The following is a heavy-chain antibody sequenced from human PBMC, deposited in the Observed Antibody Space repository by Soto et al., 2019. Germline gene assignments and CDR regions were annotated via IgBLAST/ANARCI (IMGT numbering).Heavy chain of an antibody. CDR2: ISWNRGSI. Sequence: EVQLVESGGGLVQPGRSLRLSCAASGFTFDDYAMHWVRQAPGKGLEWVSGISWNRGSIGYADSVKGRFTISRNNAQNSLYLQMNSLRAEDPAWYYCAKDRGGEDIVATSYDYWGQGTLVTVSS. CDR1: GFTFDDYA. J-gene: IGHJ4*02. CDR3: AKDRGGEDIVATSYDY. D-gene: IGHD5-12*01. V-gene: IGHV3-9*01.